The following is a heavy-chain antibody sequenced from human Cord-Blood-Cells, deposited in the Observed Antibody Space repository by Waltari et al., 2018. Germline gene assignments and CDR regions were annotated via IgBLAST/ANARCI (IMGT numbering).Heavy chain of an antibody. J-gene: IGHJ3*02. CDR2: IYPGDSDT. CDR1: GSSFTSYW. CDR3: ARRGALTGDAFDI. V-gene: IGHV5-51*01. Sequence: EVQLVQSGAEVNKPGESLKISCKGSGSSFTSYWIGWVRQMPGKGLEWMGIIYPGDSDTRYSPSFQAQVTISADKSISTAYLQWSSLKASDTAMYYWARRGALTGDAFDIWGQGTMVTVSS. D-gene: IGHD7-27*01.